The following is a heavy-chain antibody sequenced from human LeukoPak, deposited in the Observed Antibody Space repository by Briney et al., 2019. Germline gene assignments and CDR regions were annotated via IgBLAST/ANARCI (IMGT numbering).Heavy chain of an antibody. CDR1: GFTFSSYE. V-gene: IGHV3-48*03. Sequence: GGSLRLSCAASGFTFSSYELNWVRQAPGKGLEWVSYISDTGSTIYYADSVEGRFTISRDNSKNTLYLQMNSLSAEDTAVYYCARDGDWGRYDHWGQGTLVIVSS. J-gene: IGHJ4*02. CDR2: ISDTGSTI. CDR3: ARDGDWGRYDH. D-gene: IGHD3/OR15-3a*01.